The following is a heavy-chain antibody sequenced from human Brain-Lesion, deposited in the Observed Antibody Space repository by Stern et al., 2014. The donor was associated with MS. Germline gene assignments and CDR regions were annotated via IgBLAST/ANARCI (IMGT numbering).Heavy chain of an antibody. Sequence: VQLEESGPGLVKPSQTLSLTCTVSGGSISSGSDYWSWIRQPVGKGLEWIGLIHPSGSAFYTPSLKSRVTLSTDTSMNQFSLELNSATAADTAIYYCASGYRIFDYWGQGILVTVSS. CDR3: ASGYRIFDY. CDR1: GGSISSGSDY. CDR2: IHPSGSA. D-gene: IGHD5-18*01. V-gene: IGHV4-61*02. J-gene: IGHJ4*02.